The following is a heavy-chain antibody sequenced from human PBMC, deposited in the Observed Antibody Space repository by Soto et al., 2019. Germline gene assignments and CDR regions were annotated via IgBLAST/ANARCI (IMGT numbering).Heavy chain of an antibody. J-gene: IGHJ4*02. D-gene: IGHD6-19*01. CDR2: IYWDDDK. Sequence: QITLKESGPPLVKPTQTLTLTCTFSGFSLSSTAVGVNWIRQPPGKALEWLALIYWDDDKQYSPSLKSRLTITKDTSNNQVVLTKTNMDPVDTATYYCAHGSGWLSDYWGQGTLVTVSS. CDR1: GFSLSSTAVG. V-gene: IGHV2-5*02. CDR3: AHGSGWLSDY.